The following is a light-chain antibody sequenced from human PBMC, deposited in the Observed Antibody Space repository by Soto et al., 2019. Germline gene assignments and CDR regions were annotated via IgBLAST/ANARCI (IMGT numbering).Light chain of an antibody. CDR2: GAS. CDR1: QSVSSSF. Sequence: EIVLTQSPVTLSLSPGERATLSCRASQSVSSSFLAWYQHKPGQAPRLLIYGASSRATGIPDRFSGSGSGTDFTLTISRLVPEDFAVYYCQQYGNSPPYTFGQGTKLEIK. V-gene: IGKV3-20*01. J-gene: IGKJ2*01. CDR3: QQYGNSPPYT.